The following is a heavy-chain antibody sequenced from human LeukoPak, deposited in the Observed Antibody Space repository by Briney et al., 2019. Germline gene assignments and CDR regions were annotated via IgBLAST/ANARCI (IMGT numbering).Heavy chain of an antibody. J-gene: IGHJ4*02. D-gene: IGHD2-2*01. V-gene: IGHV3-21*01. CDR1: GFTFSSYT. Sequence: PGGSLRLSCVASGFTFSSYTMNWVRQTPGKGLEWVSSISSSSNHIYYADSVKGRFTISRDNAKNSLYLQMNSLTAEDTAVYYCAREGDIVVVPADYWGQGTLVTVSS. CDR2: ISSSSNHI. CDR3: AREGDIVVVPADY.